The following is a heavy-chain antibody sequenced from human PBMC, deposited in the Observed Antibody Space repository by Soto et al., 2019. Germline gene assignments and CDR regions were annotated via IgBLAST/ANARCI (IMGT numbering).Heavy chain of an antibody. V-gene: IGHV4-38-2*02. CDR1: GYSISSGSY. D-gene: IGHD3-3*01. CDR2: IYHTGVT. Sequence: PSETLSLTCTVSGYSISSGSYWGWIRQPPGKGLEWIGNIYHTGVTFYNPSLKGRVTISVDTSRNQFSLKLTSVTAADTALYYCARYYDFWTSYLYYFDYWGQGTLVTVS. CDR3: ARYYDFWTSYLYYFDY. J-gene: IGHJ4*02.